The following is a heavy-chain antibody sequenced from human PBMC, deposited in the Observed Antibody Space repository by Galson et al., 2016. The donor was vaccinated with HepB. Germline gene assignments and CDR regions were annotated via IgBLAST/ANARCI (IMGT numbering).Heavy chain of an antibody. CDR2: INSRGDTT. Sequence: SLRLSCAASGFTFNTYAFNWVRQAPGKGLEWLSYINSRGDTTYYGDSLKGRFTTSRDNAKNSLYLEMNSLTDDDTAIYYCARGGSTSSWFWVDWGQGTLVTVSS. J-gene: IGHJ4*02. V-gene: IGHV3-48*02. CDR1: GFTFNTYA. D-gene: IGHD6-13*01. CDR3: ARGGSTSSWFWVD.